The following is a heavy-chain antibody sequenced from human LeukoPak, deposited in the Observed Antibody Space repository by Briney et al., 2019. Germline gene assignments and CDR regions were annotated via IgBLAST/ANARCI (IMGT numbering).Heavy chain of an antibody. CDR1: GYTFTVYY. J-gene: IGHJ6*03. CDR3: AGNEKTPQQLATLYYYYYMDV. CDR2: IDPNSGGT. V-gene: IGHV1-2*02. D-gene: IGHD6-13*01. Sequence: ASVKVSCKASGYTFTVYYMHWVRQAPGQGLEWMGWIDPNSGGTNYAQKFQGRVTMTRDTSISTAYMELSRLRSDDTAVYYCAGNEKTPQQLATLYYYYYMDVWGKGTTVTVSS.